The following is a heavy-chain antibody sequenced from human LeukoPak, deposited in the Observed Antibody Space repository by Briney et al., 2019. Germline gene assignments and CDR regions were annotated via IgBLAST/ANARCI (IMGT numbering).Heavy chain of an antibody. Sequence: AAVTVSCKASGYTFTSYYMHWVRQAPGQGLEWMGIINPSGGSTSYPQKFQGRGTITRDKATSTVYLELSSLGSEDTAVYYCARDIVVVPAAPRWWFDPWRQRTLVSVPS. CDR1: GYTFTSYY. D-gene: IGHD2-2*01. CDR2: INPSGGST. V-gene: IGHV1-46*01. J-gene: IGHJ5*02. CDR3: ARDIVVVPAAPRWWFDP.